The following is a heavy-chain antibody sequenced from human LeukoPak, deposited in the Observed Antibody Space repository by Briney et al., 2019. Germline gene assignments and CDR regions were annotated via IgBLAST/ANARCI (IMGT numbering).Heavy chain of an antibody. V-gene: IGHV1-8*03. Sequence: GASVKVSCKASGYTFTSYYMHWVRQATGQGLEWMGWMNPNSGNTGYAQKFQGRVTITRNTSISTAYMELSSLRSEDTAVYYCARVYRRIAAAVSYYMDVWGKGTTVTVSS. D-gene: IGHD6-13*01. CDR2: MNPNSGNT. CDR3: ARVYRRIAAAVSYYMDV. J-gene: IGHJ6*03. CDR1: GYTFTSYY.